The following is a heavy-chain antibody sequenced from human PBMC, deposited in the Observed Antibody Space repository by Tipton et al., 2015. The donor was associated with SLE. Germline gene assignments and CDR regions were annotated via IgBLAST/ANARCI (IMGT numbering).Heavy chain of an antibody. D-gene: IGHD6-19*01. CDR3: AKVGSGWYYYYYYMDV. V-gene: IGHV3-23*01. CDR2: ISGSGGST. CDR1: GFTFSSYA. J-gene: IGHJ6*03. Sequence: SLRLSCAASGFTFSSYAMSWVRQAPGKGLEWVSAISGSGGSTYYADSVKGRFTISRDNSKNTLYLQMNSLRAEDTAVYYCAKVGSGWYYYYYYMDVWGKGTTVTVSS.